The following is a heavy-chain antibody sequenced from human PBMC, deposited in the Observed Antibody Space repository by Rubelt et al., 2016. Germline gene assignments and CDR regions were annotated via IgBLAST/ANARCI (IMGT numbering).Heavy chain of an antibody. Sequence: QVQLQQWGAGLLNPSETLSLTCAVYGGSFSGYYWSWIRQPPGKGLEWIGEINHSGSTTYNPSLKSRVTISVDTSKNQFSLRLSSVTAAETAVYFWARVVSGGYPDYRGYHKDYFDSWGQGTLVTVSS. CDR1: GGSFSGYY. CDR2: INHSGST. D-gene: IGHD2-15*01. J-gene: IGHJ4*02. V-gene: IGHV4-34*01. CDR3: ARVVSGGYPDYRGYHKDYFDS.